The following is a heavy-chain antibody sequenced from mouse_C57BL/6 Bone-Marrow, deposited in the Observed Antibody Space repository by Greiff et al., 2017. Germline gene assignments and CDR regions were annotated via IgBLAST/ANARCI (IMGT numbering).Heavy chain of an antibody. CDR3: TRGATVKGDFDY. CDR2: IDPETGGT. Sequence: VQLQESGAELVRPGASVTLSCKASGYTFTDYEMHWVKQTPVHGLEWIGAIDPETGGTAYNQKFKGKAILTADKSSSTAYMELRSLTSEDSAVYYCTRGATVKGDFDYWGQGTTLTVSS. D-gene: IGHD1-1*01. V-gene: IGHV1-15*01. J-gene: IGHJ2*01. CDR1: GYTFTDYE.